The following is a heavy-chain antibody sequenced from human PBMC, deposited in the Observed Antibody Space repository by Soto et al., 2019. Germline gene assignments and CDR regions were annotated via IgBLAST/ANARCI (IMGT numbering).Heavy chain of an antibody. CDR1: GFTFSSYA. CDR2: ISGSGGST. J-gene: IGHJ4*02. D-gene: IGHD3-9*01. Sequence: GGSLRLSCAASGFTFSSYAMSWVRQAPGKGLEWVSAISGSGGSTYYADSVKGRFTISRDNSKNTLYLQMNSLRAEDTAVYYCAKDSGSSVLRYFDWLSPSDYWGQGTLVTVSS. V-gene: IGHV3-23*01. CDR3: AKDSGSSVLRYFDWLSPSDY.